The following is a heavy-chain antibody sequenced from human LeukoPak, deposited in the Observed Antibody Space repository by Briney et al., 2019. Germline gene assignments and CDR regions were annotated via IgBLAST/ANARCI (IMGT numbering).Heavy chain of an antibody. D-gene: IGHD6-25*01. Sequence: PGGSLRLSCAASGSTVSNSFMSWVRQAPGKGLEWVWVIYSGGSTFYADPVNGLLTISTDKSKHRLYLQMHSLRVEDTAIYYCATIAARNQFDFWGQGTLVTVSS. J-gene: IGHJ4*02. CDR1: GSTVSNSF. CDR2: IYSGGST. V-gene: IGHV3-66*01. CDR3: ATIAARNQFDF.